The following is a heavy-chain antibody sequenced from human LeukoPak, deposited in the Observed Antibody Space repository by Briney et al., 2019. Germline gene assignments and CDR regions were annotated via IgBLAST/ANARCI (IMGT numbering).Heavy chain of an antibody. J-gene: IGHJ3*02. CDR2: IIPIFGTA. CDR3: ARLQSRASSKEFDI. V-gene: IGHV1-69*13. Sequence: SVKVSCKASGGTFSSYAISWVRQAPGQGLEWMGGIIPIFGTANHAQKFQGRVTITADESTSTAYMELSSLRSEDTAVYYCARLQSRASSKEFDIWGQGTMVTVSS. CDR1: GGTFSSYA.